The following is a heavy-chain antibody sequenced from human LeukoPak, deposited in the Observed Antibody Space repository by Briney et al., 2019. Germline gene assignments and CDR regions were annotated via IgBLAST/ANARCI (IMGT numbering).Heavy chain of an antibody. J-gene: IGHJ4*02. CDR2: INPNTGGT. D-gene: IGHD2/OR15-2a*01. V-gene: IGHV1-2*02. CDR3: ARDWGASTLVEY. CDR1: GYTFNDYY. Sequence: ASVKVSCKASGYTFNDYYIHWVRQAPGQGLEWMGWINPNTGGTNYGQKCQGRVTMTRDTSISTAYMELSRLRSDETARDYCARDWGASTLVEYWGQGTLVTVSS.